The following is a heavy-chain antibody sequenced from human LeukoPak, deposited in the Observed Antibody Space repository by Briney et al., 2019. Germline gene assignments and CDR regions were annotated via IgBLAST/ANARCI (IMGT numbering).Heavy chain of an antibody. CDR2: IASDGTI. CDR1: GFILSTSE. Sequence: GGSLRLSCVASGFILSTSEMNWVRQAPGKGLEWVSFIASDGTIYYADSVKGRFTISRDNAKNSLYLQMNSLRAEDTAVYYCARYYYDSSGYYYFDYWGQGTLVTVSS. V-gene: IGHV3-69-1*01. D-gene: IGHD3-22*01. J-gene: IGHJ4*02. CDR3: ARYYYDSSGYYYFDY.